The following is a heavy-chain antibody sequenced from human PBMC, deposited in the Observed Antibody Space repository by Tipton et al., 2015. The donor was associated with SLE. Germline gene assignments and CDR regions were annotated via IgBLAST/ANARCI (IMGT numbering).Heavy chain of an antibody. J-gene: IGHJ4*02. CDR1: GFIFSSYE. D-gene: IGHD3-10*01. Sequence: SLRLSCAASGFIFSSYEMHWVRQAPDKGLEWVTAISYDVSNTYYADSVKGRFTISRDNSENTLFLQMNSLRPEDTAVYYCARVNNFYGSGSFDYWGQGTLVTVSS. CDR2: ISYDVSNT. V-gene: IGHV3-30*04. CDR3: ARVNNFYGSGSFDY.